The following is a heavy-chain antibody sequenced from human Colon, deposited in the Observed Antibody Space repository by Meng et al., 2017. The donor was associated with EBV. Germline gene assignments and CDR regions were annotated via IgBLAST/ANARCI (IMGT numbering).Heavy chain of an antibody. CDR1: RDGVSSTGAT. CDR2: TYYQSKWHN. J-gene: IGHJ4*02. CDR3: ARDYGTSRPFEY. Sequence: HVQRHRSGPHPVKPSQPRSLTCGIPRDGVSSTGATWNWVRPPPSRGLVWLGRTYYQSKWHNDYAVSVKGRIAINPDTSKNQFFLQLNSVTPEDTAVYYCARDYGTSRPFEYWGQGILVTVSS. V-gene: IGHV6-1*01. D-gene: IGHD1/OR15-1a*01.